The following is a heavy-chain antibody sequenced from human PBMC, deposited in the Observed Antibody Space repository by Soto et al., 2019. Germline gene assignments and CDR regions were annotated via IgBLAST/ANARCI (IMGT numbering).Heavy chain of an antibody. CDR1: GFTFSSYA. V-gene: IGHV3-23*01. D-gene: IGHD2-8*02. CDR3: AKRHGAGGHFDY. Sequence: DVQLLESGGGLVQPGGSLRLSCAASGFTFSSYAMGWVRQGPGKGLEWVAVVSIGGSTHYADSVRGRFTISRDNSKNTLSLQMNSLTAEDTAVYFCAKRHGAGGHFDYWGQGALVPVSS. CDR2: VSIGGST. J-gene: IGHJ4*02.